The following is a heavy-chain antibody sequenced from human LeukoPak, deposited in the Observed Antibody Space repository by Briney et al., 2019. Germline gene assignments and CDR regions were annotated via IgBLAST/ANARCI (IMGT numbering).Heavy chain of an antibody. V-gene: IGHV3-30*02. CDR3: AKGTKYYYGSGSYYLSRDHFISR. J-gene: IGHJ4*02. Sequence: GGSLRLSCAASGFTFSSYGMHWVRQAPGEGLEWVAFIRNDGSNKYYADSVKGRFTISRDNSKNTPYLQMNSLRAEDTAVYYCAKGTKYYYGSGSYYLSRDHFISRWGQGTQVTVSS. D-gene: IGHD3-10*01. CDR2: IRNDGSNK. CDR1: GFTFSSYG.